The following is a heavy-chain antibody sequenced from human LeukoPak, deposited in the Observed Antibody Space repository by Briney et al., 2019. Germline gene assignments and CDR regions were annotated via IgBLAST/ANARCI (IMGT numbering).Heavy chain of an antibody. CDR2: IYFGGST. D-gene: IGHD6-19*01. CDR1: GASISSQY. V-gene: IGHV4-59*08. CDR3: ASRNIAMAGYYFDS. Sequence: SETLSLTCTFSGASISSQYWSWIRQPPGKGLEWIGYIYFGGSTTYNPSLQSRVTISLDTFKSQFSLKLHSVTAADTAVCYCASRNIAMAGYYFDSWGQGSLVAVSS. J-gene: IGHJ4*02.